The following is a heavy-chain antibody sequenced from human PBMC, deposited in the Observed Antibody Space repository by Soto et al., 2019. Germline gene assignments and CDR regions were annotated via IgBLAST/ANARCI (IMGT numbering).Heavy chain of an antibody. CDR1: GFTFSSYA. CDR3: AKDARETYDLWSGYGPRYYYYMDV. J-gene: IGHJ6*03. CDR2: ISGSGGST. V-gene: IGHV3-23*01. Sequence: EVQLLESGGGLVQPGGSLRLSCAASGFTFSSYAMSWVRQAPGKGLEWVSAISGSGGSTYYADSVKGRFTISRDNSKNTLYLQLNSLRAEDTAVYYCAKDARETYDLWSGYGPRYYYYMDVWGKGTTVTVSS. D-gene: IGHD3-3*01.